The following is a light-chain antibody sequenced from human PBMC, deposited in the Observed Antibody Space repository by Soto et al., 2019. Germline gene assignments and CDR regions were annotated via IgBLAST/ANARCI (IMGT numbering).Light chain of an antibody. CDR3: GAWDDSLNGVV. Sequence: QSVLTQPPSASGTPGQRVTISCSGSISNIGSNTVNWYQHLPGTAPKLLIFSYDQRPSGVPYRFSGFMSGTSASLAISGLQSDYEADYYCGAWDDSLNGVVFGGGTKLTVL. CDR2: SYD. J-gene: IGLJ2*01. CDR1: ISNIGSNT. V-gene: IGLV1-44*01.